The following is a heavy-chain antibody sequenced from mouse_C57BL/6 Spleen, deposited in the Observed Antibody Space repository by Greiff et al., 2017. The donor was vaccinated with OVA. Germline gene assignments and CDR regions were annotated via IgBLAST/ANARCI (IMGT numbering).Heavy chain of an antibody. D-gene: IGHD1-1*01. J-gene: IGHJ2*01. CDR3: ARKTYGSSIDY. CDR1: GYTFTDYY. V-gene: IGHV1-26*01. Sequence: EVQLQQSGPELVKPGASVKISCKASGYTFTDYYMNWVKQSHGKSLERIGDINPNNGGTSYNQTFKGKATLTVAKSSSTAYMALRSLTSEDSEVYYCARKTYGSSIDYWGKGTT. CDR2: INPNNGGT.